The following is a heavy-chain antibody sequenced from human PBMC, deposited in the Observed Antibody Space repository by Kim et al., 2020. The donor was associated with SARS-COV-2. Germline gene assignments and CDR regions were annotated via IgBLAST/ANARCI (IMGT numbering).Heavy chain of an antibody. CDR1: GGSISSSY. J-gene: IGHJ6*02. V-gene: IGHV4-59*13. CDR2: ISDTGST. CDR3: ARRKSVSGGKKNAYHYNGLDV. Sequence: SETLSLTCTVSGGSISSSYWSWIRQTPGKGLEWIGYISDTGSTNYNPSLKSRATLSVDTSKNQFYLMLSSVTAADTAVYYCARRKSVSGGKKNAYHYNGLDVWGQETTVIVSS. D-gene: IGHD2-15*01.